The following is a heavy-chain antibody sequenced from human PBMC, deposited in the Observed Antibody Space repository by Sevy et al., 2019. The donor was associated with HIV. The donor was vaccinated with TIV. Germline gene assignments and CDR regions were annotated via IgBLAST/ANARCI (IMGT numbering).Heavy chain of an antibody. CDR1: GFSFDSYG. V-gene: IGHV3-23*01. Sequence: GGSLRLSCAVSGFSFDSYGMTWVRQAPGKGLEWVSGISGSGTRTYYADSVKGRFIISSDNSKNTLYLQMNSLRREERAMYYCAKGGGGHYDPDEIGYYFYYYNMDVWGKGTTVTVSS. CDR2: ISGSGTRT. J-gene: IGHJ6*03. D-gene: IGHD3-22*01. CDR3: AKGGGGHYDPDEIGYYFYYYNMDV.